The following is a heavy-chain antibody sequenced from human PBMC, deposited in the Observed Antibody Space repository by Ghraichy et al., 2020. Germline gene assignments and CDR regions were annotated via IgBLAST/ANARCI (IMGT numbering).Heavy chain of an antibody. J-gene: IGHJ3*02. CDR2: IKQDGSEK. Sequence: GESLNISCAASGFTFSSYWMSWVRQAPGKGLEWVANIKQDGSEKYYVDSVKGRFTISRDNAKNSLYLQMNSLRAEDTAVYYCARYYDGSGHFDAFDIWGQGTMVTVSS. V-gene: IGHV3-7*01. CDR1: GFTFSSYW. D-gene: IGHD3-22*01. CDR3: ARYYDGSGHFDAFDI.